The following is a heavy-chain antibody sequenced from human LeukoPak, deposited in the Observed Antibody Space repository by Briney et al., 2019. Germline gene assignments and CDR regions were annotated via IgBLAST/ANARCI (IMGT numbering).Heavy chain of an antibody. J-gene: IGHJ4*02. CDR3: VVGGGIY. CDR2: ISSDGTNT. CDR1: GFAFSSYW. Sequence: GGSLRLSCAASGFAFSSYWMHWVRQPPGKGLVWVSRISSDGTNTLYADSVKGRFTISRDKARNTLHLQMNSLRADDTAVYYCVVGGGIYWGQGTLVTVS. D-gene: IGHD1-26*01. V-gene: IGHV3-74*03.